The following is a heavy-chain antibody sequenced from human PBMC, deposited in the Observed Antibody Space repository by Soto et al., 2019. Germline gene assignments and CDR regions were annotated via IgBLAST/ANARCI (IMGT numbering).Heavy chain of an antibody. Sequence: SETLSLTCIVSGGSISSYYWSWIRQPPGKGLEWIGHIYHSGITNYSPSLKSRVAISIDTSKNQFSLRLGSVTAADTALYYCARVGEGYCSGGSCAFDYWVPGTLVT. J-gene: IGHJ4*01. D-gene: IGHD2-15*01. CDR3: ARVGEGYCSGGSCAFDY. CDR2: IYHSGIT. V-gene: IGHV4-59*01. CDR1: GGSISSYY.